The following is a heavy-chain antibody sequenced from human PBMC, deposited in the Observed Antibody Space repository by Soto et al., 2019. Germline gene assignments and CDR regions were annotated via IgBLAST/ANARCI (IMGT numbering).Heavy chain of an antibody. CDR1: GGSFSGYY. Sequence: TSETLSLTCAVYGGSFSGYYWSWIRQPPGKGLEWIGEINHSGSTNYNPSLKSRVTISVDTSKNQFSLKLSSVTAADTAVYYCARTQWRNVRVGVITQALDFWGQGTLVTVSS. CDR2: INHSGST. J-gene: IGHJ4*02. D-gene: IGHD3-10*01. V-gene: IGHV4-34*01. CDR3: ARTQWRNVRVGVITQALDF.